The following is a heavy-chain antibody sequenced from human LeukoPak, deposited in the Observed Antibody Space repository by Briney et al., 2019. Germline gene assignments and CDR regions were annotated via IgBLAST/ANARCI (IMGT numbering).Heavy chain of an antibody. CDR1: GGSISSNSYY. D-gene: IGHD2-8*01. J-gene: IGHJ2*01. CDR3: ARLVMVDWYFDL. CDR2: IYYSGST. Sequence: SETLSLTCTVSGGSISSNSYYWGWIRQPPGKGLEWIGSIYYSGSTYYNPSLKSQVTISVDTSKNQFSLKLSSVTAADTAVYYCARLVMVDWYFDLWGRGTLVTVSS. V-gene: IGHV4-39*01.